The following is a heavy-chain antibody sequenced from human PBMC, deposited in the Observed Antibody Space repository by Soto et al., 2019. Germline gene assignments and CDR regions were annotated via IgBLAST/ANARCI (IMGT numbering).Heavy chain of an antibody. V-gene: IGHV1-3*01. D-gene: IGHD6-6*01. CDR2: INAGNGNT. CDR1: GYTFTSYA. CDR3: ARGVTQLDPGEVAFDI. Sequence: QVQLVQSGAEVKKPGASVKVSCKASGYTFTSYAMHWVRQAPGQRLEWMGWINAGNGNTKYSQKFQGRVTITRDTSASTVYMELGSLRSEDTAVYYCARGVTQLDPGEVAFDIWGQGTMVTVSS. J-gene: IGHJ3*02.